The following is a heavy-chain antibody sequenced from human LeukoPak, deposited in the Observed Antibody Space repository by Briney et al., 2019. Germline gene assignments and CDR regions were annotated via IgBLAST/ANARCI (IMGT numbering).Heavy chain of an antibody. CDR1: GYTLTSYG. J-gene: IGHJ5*02. CDR3: SIVNVYTRENWLDP. V-gene: IGHV1-18*01. CDR2: ISAYNGNT. Sequence: ASVKASCKASGYTLTSYGISWVRQAPGQGLEWMGWISAYNGNTNYAQKLQGRVTMTTDTSTSTAYMELSSLRSNDPAVSYCSIVNVYTRENWLDPGGEGTLVSVSS. D-gene: IGHD2-8*01.